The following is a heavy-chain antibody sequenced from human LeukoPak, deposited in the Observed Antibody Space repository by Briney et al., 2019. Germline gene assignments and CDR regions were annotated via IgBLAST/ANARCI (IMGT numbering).Heavy chain of an antibody. V-gene: IGHV1-18*01. CDR3: ARDLSILTVYYDAFDI. Sequence: SVKVSCKASGYTFTSYGISWVRQAPGQGLEWMGWISAYNGNTNYAQKLQGRVTMTTETSTSTAYMELRSLRSDDTAVYYCARDLSILTVYYDAFDIWGQGTMVTVSS. CDR1: GYTFTSYG. D-gene: IGHD3-9*01. CDR2: ISAYNGNT. J-gene: IGHJ3*02.